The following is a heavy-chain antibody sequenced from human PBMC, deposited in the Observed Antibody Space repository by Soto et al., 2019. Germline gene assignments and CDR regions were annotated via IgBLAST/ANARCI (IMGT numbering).Heavy chain of an antibody. CDR3: ARATDYSNYYYYYGMDV. D-gene: IGHD4-4*01. Sequence: GGSLRLSCAASGFTFSSYWMSWVRQAPGKGLEWVANIKQDGSEKYYVDSVKGRFTISRDNAKNSLYLQMNSLRAEDTAVYYCARATDYSNYYYYYGMDVWGQGTTVTVSS. CDR2: IKQDGSEK. V-gene: IGHV3-7*05. CDR1: GFTFSSYW. J-gene: IGHJ6*02.